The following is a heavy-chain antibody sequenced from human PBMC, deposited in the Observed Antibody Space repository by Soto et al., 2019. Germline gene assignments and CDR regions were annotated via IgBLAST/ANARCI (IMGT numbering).Heavy chain of an antibody. CDR2: INPGGSIT. V-gene: IGHV3-74*01. CDR3: ARVPTGKYGVWNY. CDR1: GFTFSSYW. Sequence: EEQLVESGGGLVQPGGSLRLSCAASGFTFSSYWMHWVRQAPGEGLVWVSRINPGGSITAYADSVKGRFTISRDNAKNTLYLQMHTLRGDDTAVYYCARVPTGKYGVWNYWGQGTLVTVSS. D-gene: IGHD2-8*01. J-gene: IGHJ4*02.